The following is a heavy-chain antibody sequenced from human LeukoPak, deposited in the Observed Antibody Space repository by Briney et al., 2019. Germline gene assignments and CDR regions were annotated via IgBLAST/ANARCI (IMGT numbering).Heavy chain of an antibody. V-gene: IGHV4-61*01. CDR1: GASVSSASY. CDR3: ARVPAAPRLYMDV. Sequence: SETLSLTCTVSGASVSSASYWTWIRQPPGKGVEWIAHIYNGVNTNYNPSLKSRVTISVDTFKNQFSLRLNSVTAADTAVYYCARVPAAPRLYMDVWGQGTTVIVSS. D-gene: IGHD2-2*01. CDR2: IYNGVNT. J-gene: IGHJ6*02.